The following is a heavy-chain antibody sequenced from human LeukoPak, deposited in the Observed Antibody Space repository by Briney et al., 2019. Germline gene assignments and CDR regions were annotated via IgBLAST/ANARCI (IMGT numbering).Heavy chain of an antibody. CDR3: ARFHCSGGSCYSYFDY. D-gene: IGHD2-15*01. CDR2: INHSGST. J-gene: IGHJ4*02. CDR1: GGSFSGYY. Sequence: SETLSLTCAVYGGSFSGYYWSWIRQPPGKGLEWIGEINHSGSTNYNPSLKSRVTISVDTSKNQFSLKLSSVTAADTAVYYCARFHCSGGSCYSYFDYWGQGTLVTVFS. V-gene: IGHV4-34*01.